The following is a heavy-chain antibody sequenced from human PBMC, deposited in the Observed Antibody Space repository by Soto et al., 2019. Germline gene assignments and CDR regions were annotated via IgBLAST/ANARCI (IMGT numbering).Heavy chain of an antibody. CDR2: IYSGGYT. V-gene: IGHV3-66*01. J-gene: IGHJ4*02. CDR3: AREAIIVIAAPEYYFDY. Sequence: EVQLVESGGDLVQRGGSLRLSCAASGFDVSNTDMSWLRQAPGKGLEWVSVIYSGGYTNYADSVKGRFIVSRDSPKNTLYLQMDSVRGQDTSVYYCAREAIIVIAAPEYYFDYWGQGTLVTVSS. D-gene: IGHD3-22*01. CDR1: GFDVSNTD.